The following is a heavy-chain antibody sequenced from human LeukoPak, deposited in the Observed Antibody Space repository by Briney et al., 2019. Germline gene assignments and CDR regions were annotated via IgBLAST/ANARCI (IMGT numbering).Heavy chain of an antibody. D-gene: IGHD1-26*01. J-gene: IGHJ3*02. CDR3: ARDSNSGSYLPDAFDI. V-gene: IGHV3-74*01. Sequence: GGSLRLSCAASGFTFSSYWMHWVRQAPGKGLVWVSRINTDGSSTSYADSVKGRFTISRDNAKNTLYLQMNSLRAEDTAVYYCARDSNSGSYLPDAFDIWGQGTMVTVSS. CDR2: INTDGSST. CDR1: GFTFSSYW.